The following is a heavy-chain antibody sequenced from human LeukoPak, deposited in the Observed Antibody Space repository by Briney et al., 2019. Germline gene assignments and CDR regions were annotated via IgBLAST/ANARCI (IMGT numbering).Heavy chain of an antibody. V-gene: IGHV3-48*03. J-gene: IGHJ4*02. CDR1: GFTFSSYE. D-gene: IGHD3-22*01. CDR3: ARETYYYDSSGYYGVDY. Sequence: PGXSLRLSCAASGFTFSSYEMNGVRQAPGKGLEGVSYISSSGSTIYYADSVKGRFTISRDNAKNSLYLQMNSLRAEDTAVYYCARETYYYDSSGYYGVDYWGQGTLVTVSS. CDR2: ISSSGSTI.